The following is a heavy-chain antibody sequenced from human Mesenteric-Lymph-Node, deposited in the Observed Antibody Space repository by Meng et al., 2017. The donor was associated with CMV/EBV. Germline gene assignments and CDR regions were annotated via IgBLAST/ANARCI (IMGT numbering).Heavy chain of an antibody. CDR2: INHSGVP. CDR3: ARGSDIPVNNY. CDR1: GGSFSGYY. J-gene: IGHJ4*02. Sequence: QVQLPPWGAGLLKPSETLSLTCAVYGGSFSGYYWSWIRQPPGKGLEWIGEINHSGVPNYNPSLKSRVTISLDRSKNQFSLKLSSVTTEDTAVYYCARGSDIPVNNYWGQGTLVTVSS. V-gene: IGHV4-34*01. D-gene: IGHD2-15*01.